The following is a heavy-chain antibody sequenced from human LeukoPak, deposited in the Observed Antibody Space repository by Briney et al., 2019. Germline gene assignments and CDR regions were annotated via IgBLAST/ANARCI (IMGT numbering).Heavy chain of an antibody. CDR2: INHSGST. CDR3: ARGLSGREYYYDSSGYYRPLYYFDY. J-gene: IGHJ4*02. V-gene: IGHV4-34*01. Sequence: PSETVSLTCAVYGGSFSGYYWSWIRQPPGKGLEWIGEINHSGSTNYNPSLKSRVTISVDTSKNQFSLKLSSVTAADTAVYYCARGLSGREYYYDSSGYYRPLYYFDYWGQGTLVTVSS. CDR1: GGSFSGYY. D-gene: IGHD3-22*01.